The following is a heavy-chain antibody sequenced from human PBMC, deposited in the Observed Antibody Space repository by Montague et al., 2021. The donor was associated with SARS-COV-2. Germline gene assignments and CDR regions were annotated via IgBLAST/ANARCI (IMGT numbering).Heavy chain of an antibody. D-gene: IGHD3-10*01. CDR3: ARHITGSGNAFDI. V-gene: IGHV4-39*01. CDR2: IYYTGST. J-gene: IGHJ3*02. CDR1: GGSVSSSSYY. Sequence: TRSLTVTVSGGSVSSSSYYCGWIRPPPGKGLEWIGSIYYTGSTYYNPSLKSRVTISVDTSKNQFSLKLSSVTAADTAVYYCARHITGSGNAFDIWGQGTMVTVSS.